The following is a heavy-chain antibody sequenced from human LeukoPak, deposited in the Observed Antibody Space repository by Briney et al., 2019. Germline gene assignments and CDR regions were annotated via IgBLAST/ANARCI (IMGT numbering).Heavy chain of an antibody. D-gene: IGHD6-13*01. CDR3: AKGRGSSWGWYFDL. J-gene: IGHJ2*01. Sequence: GGSLRLSCAASGFTFSSYGMHWVRQAPGKGLEWVAVISYDGSNKYYADSVKGRFTISRDNSKSTLSLQMNSLRAEDTAVYYCAKGRGSSWGWYFDLWGRGTLVTVSS. CDR2: ISYDGSNK. CDR1: GFTFSSYG. V-gene: IGHV3-30*18.